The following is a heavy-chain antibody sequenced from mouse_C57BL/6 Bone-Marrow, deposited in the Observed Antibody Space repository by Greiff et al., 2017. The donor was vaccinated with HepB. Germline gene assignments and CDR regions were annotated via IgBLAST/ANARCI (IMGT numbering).Heavy chain of an antibody. Sequence: EVQLQESGPVLVKPGASVKMSCKASGYTFTDYYMNWVKQSHGKSLEWIGVINPYNGGTSYNQKFKGKATLTVDKSSSTAYMELNSLTSEDSAVYYCASPPITDWYFDVWGTGTTVTVSS. CDR2: INPYNGGT. D-gene: IGHD1-1*01. CDR1: GYTFTDYY. V-gene: IGHV1-19*01. J-gene: IGHJ1*03. CDR3: ASPPITDWYFDV.